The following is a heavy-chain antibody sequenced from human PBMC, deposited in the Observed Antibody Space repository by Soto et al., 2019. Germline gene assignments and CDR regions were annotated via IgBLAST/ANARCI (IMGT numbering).Heavy chain of an antibody. D-gene: IGHD6-6*01. CDR3: ARVGIAARPVEWFDP. CDR1: GGSISSGGYS. V-gene: IGHV4-30-2*01. CDR2: IYHSGST. Sequence: KASETLSLTCAVSGGSISSGGYSWSWIRQPPGKGLEWIGYIYHSGSTYYNPSLKSRVTISVDRSKNQFSLKLSTLTAADTAVYYCARVGIAARPVEWFDPWGQGTLVTVSS. J-gene: IGHJ5*02.